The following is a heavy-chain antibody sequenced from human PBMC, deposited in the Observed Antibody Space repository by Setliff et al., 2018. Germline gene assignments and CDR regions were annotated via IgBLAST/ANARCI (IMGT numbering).Heavy chain of an antibody. CDR2: IFYSGDT. J-gene: IGHJ5*02. Sequence: SETLSLTCTVSGGSVRSHYWSWIRHSPGKGLEWIGFIFYSGDTKSNPSLKSRVTMSVDTSKNQFSLQLSSVTAADTAVYYCARDRTYYGSGTYTRWFDHWGQGTLVTV. CDR3: ARDRTYYGSGTYTRWFDH. V-gene: IGHV4-59*02. D-gene: IGHD3-10*01. CDR1: GGSVRSHY.